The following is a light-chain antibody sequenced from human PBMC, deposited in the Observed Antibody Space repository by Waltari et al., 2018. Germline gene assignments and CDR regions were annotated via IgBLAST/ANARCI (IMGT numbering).Light chain of an antibody. J-gene: IGLJ2*01. Sequence: QSALTQAASVSGSPGQSITISSAGTSSDVGDYKYVSWYQQHPGKAPNLMIYDVTKRPSGVSNRCSGSKSASTASLTISGLQAEDEADYYCCSYAGSATPVLFGGGTKLTVL. V-gene: IGLV2-23*02. CDR1: SSDVGDYKY. CDR2: DVT. CDR3: CSYAGSATPVL.